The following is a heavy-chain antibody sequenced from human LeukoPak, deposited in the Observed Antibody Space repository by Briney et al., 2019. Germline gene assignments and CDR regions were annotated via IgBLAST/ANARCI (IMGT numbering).Heavy chain of an antibody. Sequence: GGSLRLSCAASGFTFNNYAISWVRQAPGKGLEWISTIVGSGTSTYYADSVKGRFTISRDNSKNTVYVQMDSLRAEDTAVYYCAKGDTIFGLLTTLNYWGQGALVTVSS. V-gene: IGHV3-23*01. CDR3: AKGDTIFGLLTTLNY. CDR2: IVGSGTST. J-gene: IGHJ4*02. D-gene: IGHD3-3*01. CDR1: GFTFNNYA.